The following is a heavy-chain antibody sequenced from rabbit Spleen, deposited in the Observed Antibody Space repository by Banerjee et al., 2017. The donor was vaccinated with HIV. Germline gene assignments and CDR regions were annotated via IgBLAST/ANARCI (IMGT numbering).Heavy chain of an antibody. J-gene: IGHJ4*01. V-gene: IGHV1S45*01. Sequence: QEQLVESGGGLVKPEGSLTLTCKASGFSFSDRDVMCWVRQAPGKGLQWIACINTYTGKAVYASWAKGRYTFSKTSSTTVTLEMTSLTAADTATYFCARDGAGGSYFALWGPGTLVTVS. CDR1: GFSFSDRDV. D-gene: IGHD8-1*01. CDR3: ARDGAGGSYFAL. CDR2: INTYTGKA.